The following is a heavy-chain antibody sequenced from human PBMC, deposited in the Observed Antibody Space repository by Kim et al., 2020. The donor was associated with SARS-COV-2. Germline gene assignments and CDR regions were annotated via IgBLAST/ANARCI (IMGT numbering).Heavy chain of an antibody. D-gene: IGHD3-10*01. CDR3: ARGWFGEYMSDAFDI. CDR1: GFTVSSNY. Sequence: GGFLRLSCAASGFTVSSNYMSWVRQAPGKGLEWVSVIYSGGSTYYADSAKGRFTISRDNSKNTLYLQMNSLRAEDTAVYYCARGWFGEYMSDAFDIWGQGTMGTVSS. J-gene: IGHJ3*02. V-gene: IGHV3-53*01. CDR2: IYSGGST.